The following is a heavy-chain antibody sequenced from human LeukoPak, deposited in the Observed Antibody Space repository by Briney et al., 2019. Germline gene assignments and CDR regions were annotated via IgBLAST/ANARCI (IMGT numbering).Heavy chain of an antibody. CDR1: SGSISGSDYY. V-gene: IGHV4-39*02. Sequence: PSETLSLTCTVSSGSISGSDYYWCWIRQPPGKRLEWIGSINYSGNTYYDSSLKSRVTISVDTSKNHFSLRLSSVTAADTAVYYCARLVLSYGNAFDHWGQGTLVTVSS. J-gene: IGHJ4*02. D-gene: IGHD3-16*01. CDR2: INYSGNT. CDR3: ARLVLSYGNAFDH.